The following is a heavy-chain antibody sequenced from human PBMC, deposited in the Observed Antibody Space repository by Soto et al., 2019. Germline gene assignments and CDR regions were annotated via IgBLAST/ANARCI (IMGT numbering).Heavy chain of an antibody. D-gene: IGHD2-8*02. J-gene: IGHJ4*02. V-gene: IGHV3-23*01. CDR3: AKDIGLVDPFDS. CDR1: GFTFSAYD. CDR2: IAKSDDRT. Sequence: GSLRLSWAASGFTFSAYDMSWVRQAPGKGLDWVSAIAKSDDRTYYADSVKGRFTISRDNSKNTLYLQMNSLRVEDTAVYYCAKDIGLVDPFDSWGQGTLVTVSS.